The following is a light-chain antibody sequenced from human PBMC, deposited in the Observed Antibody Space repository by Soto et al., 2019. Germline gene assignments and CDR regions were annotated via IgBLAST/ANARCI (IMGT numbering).Light chain of an antibody. CDR2: WAS. CDR1: QSVLYSSNNKNY. J-gene: IGKJ4*01. CDR3: XQYYTTPLT. Sequence: DIVMTQSPDSLAESLGERATINCKSSQSVLYSSNNKNYLAWYQQKPGQPPKLLIHWASTRESGVPDRFSGSGSGTDFSLTITGXQAEDVXVYXCXQYYTTPLTFGGGTKVEIK. V-gene: IGKV4-1*01.